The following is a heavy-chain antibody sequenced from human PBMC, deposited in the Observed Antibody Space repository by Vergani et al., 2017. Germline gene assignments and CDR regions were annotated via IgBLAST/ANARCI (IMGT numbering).Heavy chain of an antibody. CDR1: GFSLSTSGVG. CDR3: AHTDYGFDY. D-gene: IGHD4-17*01. J-gene: IGHJ4*02. V-gene: IGHV2-5*02. CDR2: IYWDDDK. Sequence: QITLKESGPTLVKPTQTLTLTCTFSGFSLSTSGVGVGWIRQPPGKALEWLALIYWDDDKRYSPSLKSRLTITKDTSKNQVVLTMTNIDPVDTATYYCAHTDYGFDYWGQGTLVTVSS.